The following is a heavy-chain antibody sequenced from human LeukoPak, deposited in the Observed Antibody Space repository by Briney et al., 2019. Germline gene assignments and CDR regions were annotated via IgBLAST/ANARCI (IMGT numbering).Heavy chain of an antibody. V-gene: IGHV1-69-2*01. D-gene: IGHD6-6*01. CDR3: ATDPSIADKYNWFDP. J-gene: IGHJ5*02. CDR2: VDPEDGET. Sequence: ASVKISCKVSGYTFTDYYMHWVQQAPGKGLEWMGLVDPEDGETIYAEKFQGTVTITADTSTDTAYMKLSSLRSEVTAVYYCATDPSIADKYNWFDPWGQGTLVTVSS. CDR1: GYTFTDYY.